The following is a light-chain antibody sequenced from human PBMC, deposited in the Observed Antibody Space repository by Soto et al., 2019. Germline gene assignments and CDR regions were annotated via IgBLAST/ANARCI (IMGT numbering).Light chain of an antibody. CDR2: DAS. V-gene: IGKV3D-15*01. Sequence: EIVMTQSPATLSVSPGERATLSSRASQSVSSNLAWYQQRPGQAPRLLIYDASTRATGIPARFSGTGSGTEFTLTISSLQSEDFALYYCQQYNDWPLTFGQGTKVDIK. CDR3: QQYNDWPLT. CDR1: QSVSSN. J-gene: IGKJ1*01.